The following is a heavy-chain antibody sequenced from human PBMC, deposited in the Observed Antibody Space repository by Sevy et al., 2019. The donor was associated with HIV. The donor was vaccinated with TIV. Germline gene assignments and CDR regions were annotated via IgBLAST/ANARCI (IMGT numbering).Heavy chain of an antibody. J-gene: IGHJ6*02. Sequence: SETLSLTCAVSGGSISSGGYSWSWIRQPPGKGLEWIGYIYHSGSTYYNPSLKSRVAISVDRSKNQFSLKLSSVTAADTAVYYCARVQSCSSTSCYANYYGMDVWGQGTPVTVSS. CDR2: IYHSGST. V-gene: IGHV4-30-2*01. CDR1: GGSISSGGYS. D-gene: IGHD2-2*01. CDR3: ARVQSCSSTSCYANYYGMDV.